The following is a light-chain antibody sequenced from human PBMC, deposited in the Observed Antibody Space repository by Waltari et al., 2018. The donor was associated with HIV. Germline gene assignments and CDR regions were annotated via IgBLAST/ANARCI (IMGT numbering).Light chain of an antibody. CDR3: QRYNNWPPAWT. Sequence: EIVMMQSPATLSVSAGERVTLSCRASQSVNSNLAWYQQKPGQAPRLLIYGASTRAAGIPARFSGSGSGTEFTLTISSLQSEDFAVYYCQRYNNWPPAWTFGQGTKVEIK. V-gene: IGKV3-15*01. CDR1: QSVNSN. J-gene: IGKJ1*01. CDR2: GAS.